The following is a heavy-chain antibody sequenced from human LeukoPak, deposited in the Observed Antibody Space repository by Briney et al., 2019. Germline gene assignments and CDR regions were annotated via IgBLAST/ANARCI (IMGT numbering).Heavy chain of an antibody. V-gene: IGHV3-15*01. Sequence: PGGSLRLSCAASGFTFSNAWMSWVRQAPGKGLEWVGRIKSKTDGGTTDYAAPVKGRFTISRDDSKNTLYLQMNSLKTEDTAVYYCTTSLPNLYYYDSSGYSSFRPGGGGQGTLVTVSS. J-gene: IGHJ4*02. CDR1: GFTFSNAW. D-gene: IGHD3-22*01. CDR2: IKSKTDGGTT. CDR3: TTSLPNLYYYDSSGYSSFRPGG.